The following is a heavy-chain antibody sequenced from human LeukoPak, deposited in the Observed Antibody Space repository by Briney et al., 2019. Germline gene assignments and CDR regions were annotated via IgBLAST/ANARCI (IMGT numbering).Heavy chain of an antibody. V-gene: IGHV3-30-3*01. D-gene: IGHD5-18*01. J-gene: IGHJ4*02. CDR1: GFTFSSYA. CDR2: ISYDGSNK. CDR3: ARDPVSLEDTAWRGQAPYYFDY. Sequence: GGSLRLSCAASGFTFSSYAMHWVRQAPGKGLEWVAVISYDGSNKYYADSVKGRFTISRDNSKNTLYLQMNSLRAEDTAVYYYARDPVSLEDTAWRGQAPYYFDYWGQGTLVTVSS.